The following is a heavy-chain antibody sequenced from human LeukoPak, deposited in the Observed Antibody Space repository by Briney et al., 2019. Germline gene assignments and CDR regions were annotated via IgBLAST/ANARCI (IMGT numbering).Heavy chain of an antibody. Sequence: SETLSLTCTVSGGSISSTSYYWGWIRQSPGKGLEWIGSIYHSGSTYYNPSLKSRVTISVDTSKNLFSLKLSSVTAADTAVYYCASHTSGSYRYYFDYWGQGTLVTVSS. D-gene: IGHD1-26*01. CDR3: ASHTSGSYRYYFDY. V-gene: IGHV4-39*01. CDR1: GGSISSTSYY. CDR2: IYHSGST. J-gene: IGHJ4*02.